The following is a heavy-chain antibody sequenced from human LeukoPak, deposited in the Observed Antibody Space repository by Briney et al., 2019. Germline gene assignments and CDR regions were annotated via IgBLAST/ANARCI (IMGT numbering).Heavy chain of an antibody. Sequence: GGSLRLSCAASGFTFSTYAMSWVRQAPGKGLEWVSGISGSGGSTYSADSVKGRFTISRDNSKNTLYLQMNSLRPEDTAVYYCAKDGGTSTGGENWRDFDYWGQGTLVTVSS. CDR3: AKDGGTSTGGENWRDFDY. J-gene: IGHJ4*02. D-gene: IGHD2-21*01. V-gene: IGHV3-23*01. CDR2: ISGSGGST. CDR1: GFTFSTYA.